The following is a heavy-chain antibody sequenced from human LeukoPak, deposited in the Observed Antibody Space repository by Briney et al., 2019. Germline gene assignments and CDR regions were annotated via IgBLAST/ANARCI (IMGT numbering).Heavy chain of an antibody. Sequence: ASVKVSCKASGYTFTSYAMNWERQAPGQGLEWMGWINTNTGNPTYAQGFTGRFVFSLDTSVSTAYLQISSLKAEDTAVYYCAREYCSSTSCYSGDFDYWGQGTLVTVSS. V-gene: IGHV7-4-1*02. CDR3: AREYCSSTSCYSGDFDY. CDR1: GYTFTSYA. D-gene: IGHD2-2*02. J-gene: IGHJ4*02. CDR2: INTNTGNP.